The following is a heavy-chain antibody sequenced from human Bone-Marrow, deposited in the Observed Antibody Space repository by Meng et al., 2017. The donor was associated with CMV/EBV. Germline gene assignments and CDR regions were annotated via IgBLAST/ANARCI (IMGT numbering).Heavy chain of an antibody. D-gene: IGHD1-26*01. J-gene: IGHJ4*02. V-gene: IGHV4-4*02. CDR1: GGSITTTNW. CDR2: IYHTGNT. CDR3: ARLKWEPSTYYFDY. Sequence: SETLSLTCAVSGGSITTTNWWNWVRQAPGEGPEWIGEIYHTGNTNYNPSLYGRVTISVDISRNEFFLILNSVTAADTAVYYCARLKWEPSTYYFDYWGQGTLVTVSS.